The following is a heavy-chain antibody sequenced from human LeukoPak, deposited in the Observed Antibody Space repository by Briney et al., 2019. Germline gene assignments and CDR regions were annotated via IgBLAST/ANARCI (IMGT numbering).Heavy chain of an antibody. J-gene: IGHJ3*02. CDR2: IYTGDSDI. CDR3: ARCRRVWGTMPRVCTFDI. CDR1: GYSFTCYW. V-gene: IGHV5-51*01. Sequence: GESLKICCKCSGYSFTCYWIGWGRPMPGKGVEWMGIIYTGDSDIRYSPSFQGQVTISADKSISTAYLQWSSLKASDTAMYYCARCRRVWGTMPRVCTFDIWGQGTMVTVSS. D-gene: IGHD3-16*01.